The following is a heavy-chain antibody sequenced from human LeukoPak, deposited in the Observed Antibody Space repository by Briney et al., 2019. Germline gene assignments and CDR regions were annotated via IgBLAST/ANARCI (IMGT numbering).Heavy chain of an antibody. V-gene: IGHV3-23*01. CDR2: VSDSGDYT. J-gene: IGHJ4*02. D-gene: IGHD3-3*01. CDR1: GFTFSTSA. Sequence: RGSLRLSCVTSGFTFSTSAMGWVRQAPGTGLEWVSVVSDSGDYTSYADSVKGRFRISRDNSENKLYLQMNSLRTEDTAIYYCAMTYDFWSGYPGWGQGTLVSVSS. CDR3: AMTYDFWSGYPG.